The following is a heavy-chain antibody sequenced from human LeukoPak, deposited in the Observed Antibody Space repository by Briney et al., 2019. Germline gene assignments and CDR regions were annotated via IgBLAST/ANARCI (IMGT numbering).Heavy chain of an antibody. V-gene: IGHV3-23*01. D-gene: IGHD3-22*01. Sequence: PGGSLRLSCAASGFTFSSDAMSWVRQAPGKGLEWVSAITDSGGSTSYADSVRGRFTISRDNSKNTLYLQMNSLRAEDTAVYYCAKAAVYDSSGYYYWGQGTLVTVSS. J-gene: IGHJ4*02. CDR2: ITDSGGST. CDR1: GFTFSSDA. CDR3: AKAAVYDSSGYYY.